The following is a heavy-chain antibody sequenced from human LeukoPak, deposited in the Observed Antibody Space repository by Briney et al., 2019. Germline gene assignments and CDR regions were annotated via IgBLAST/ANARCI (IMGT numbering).Heavy chain of an antibody. V-gene: IGHV3-53*01. CDR2: IYSGGST. CDR3: ARGGSYLSAFDI. CDR1: GLTFSNFE. D-gene: IGHD1-26*01. Sequence: GGSLRLSCVVSGLTFSNFEMNWVRQAPGKGLEWVSIIYSGGSTFYADSVKGRFTISRDNSKNTLYLQMNSLRAEDTAVYYCARGGSYLSAFDIWGQGTMVTVSS. J-gene: IGHJ3*02.